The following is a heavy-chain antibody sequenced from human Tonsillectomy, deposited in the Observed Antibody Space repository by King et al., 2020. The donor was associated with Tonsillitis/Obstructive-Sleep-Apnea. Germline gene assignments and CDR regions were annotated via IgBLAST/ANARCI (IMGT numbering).Heavy chain of an antibody. CDR3: ASAGPNYFYLTQLEHDAFDI. V-gene: IGHV4-34*01. Sequence: VQLQQWGAGLLKPSETLSLTCAVYGGSFSGYYWSWIRQPPGKGLEWIGYIYYSGSTYYNPSLKSRVTISVDTSKNQFSLKLSSVTAADTAVYYCASAGPNYFYLTQLEHDAFDIWGQGTMVTVSS. CDR1: GGSFSGYY. D-gene: IGHD6-13*01. J-gene: IGHJ3*02. CDR2: IYYSGST.